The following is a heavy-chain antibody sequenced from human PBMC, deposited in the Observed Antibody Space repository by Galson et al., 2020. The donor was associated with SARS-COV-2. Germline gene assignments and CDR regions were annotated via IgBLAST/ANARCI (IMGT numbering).Heavy chain of an antibody. V-gene: IGHV3-9*01. Sequence: SLKISCAASGFTFDDYAMLWVRQAPGKGLEWVSGISWNSGSIGYADSVKGRFTISRDNAKNSLYLQMNSLRAEDTALYYCARQYCSSTSCEVGLDYWGQGTLVTVSS. D-gene: IGHD2-2*01. J-gene: IGHJ4*02. CDR1: GFTFDDYA. CDR3: ARQYCSSTSCEVGLDY. CDR2: ISWNSGSI.